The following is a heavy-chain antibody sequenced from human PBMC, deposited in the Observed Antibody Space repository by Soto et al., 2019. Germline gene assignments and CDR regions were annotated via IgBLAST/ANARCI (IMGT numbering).Heavy chain of an antibody. CDR2: INHSGST. CDR1: GGSFSGYY. J-gene: IGHJ3*02. V-gene: IGHV4-34*01. Sequence: ASETLSLTCAVYGGSFSGYYWSWIRQPPGKGLEWIGEINHSGSTNYNPSLKSRVTISVDTSKNQFSLKLSSVTAADTAVYYCAGGYYYDSSGYPDAFDIWGQGTMVTVSS. CDR3: AGGYYYDSSGYPDAFDI. D-gene: IGHD3-22*01.